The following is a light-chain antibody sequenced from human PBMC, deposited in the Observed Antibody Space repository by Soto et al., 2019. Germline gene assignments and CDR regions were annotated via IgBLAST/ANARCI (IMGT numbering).Light chain of an antibody. CDR1: SSDVGNYNY. J-gene: IGLJ1*01. V-gene: IGLV2-11*01. Sequence: QSALTQPRSVSGSPGQSVTISCTGTSSDVGNYNYVSWYQQHPDKAPKLMIFDVSKRPSGVPDRFSGSKSGNTASLTISGLQTDDDADYYCYSYAGSYTFPCVLGTGTKLTVL. CDR3: YSYAGSYTFPCV. CDR2: DVS.